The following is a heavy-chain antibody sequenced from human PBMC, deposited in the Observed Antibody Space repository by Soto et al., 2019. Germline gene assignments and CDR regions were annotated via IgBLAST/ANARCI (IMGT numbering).Heavy chain of an antibody. V-gene: IGHV3-30*18. Sequence: GGALRLSCAAPGFTFSEYAMHWVRQAPGKGLEWVAVVSHDGRNTHYADSVKGRFTISRDSSKNTVSLEMTSLRAEDTAVYYCAKGGRQWLVTSDFNYWGQGALVTVSS. D-gene: IGHD6-19*01. CDR2: VSHDGRNT. CDR1: GFTFSEYA. CDR3: AKGGRQWLVTSDFNY. J-gene: IGHJ4*02.